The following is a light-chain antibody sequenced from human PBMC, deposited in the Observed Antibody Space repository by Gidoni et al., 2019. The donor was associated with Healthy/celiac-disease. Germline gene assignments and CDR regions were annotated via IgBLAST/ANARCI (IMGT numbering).Light chain of an antibody. CDR1: QSVSSY. CDR2: DAA. V-gene: IGKV3-11*01. Sequence: IVLTQSPASLSVSHGERATLSCRASQSVSSYLAWYQQKPGQAPRLLIYDAANRATGIPARFSGSGSGTDFTLSISSLEPEDFAVYYCQQRSNWLTFGGXTKVEIK. J-gene: IGKJ4*01. CDR3: QQRSNWLT.